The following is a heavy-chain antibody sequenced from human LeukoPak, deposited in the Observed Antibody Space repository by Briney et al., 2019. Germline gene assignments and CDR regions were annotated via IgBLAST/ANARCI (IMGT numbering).Heavy chain of an antibody. Sequence: SETLSLTCAVYGGSFSGYYWSWIRQPPGKGLEWIGEINHSGSTNYNPSLKSRVTISVDTSKNQFSLKLSSVTAADTAVYYCASSSLHRYGSGSYYGYWGQGTLVTVSS. D-gene: IGHD3-10*01. V-gene: IGHV4-34*01. CDR3: ASSSLHRYGSGSYYGY. J-gene: IGHJ4*02. CDR2: INHSGST. CDR1: GGSFSGYY.